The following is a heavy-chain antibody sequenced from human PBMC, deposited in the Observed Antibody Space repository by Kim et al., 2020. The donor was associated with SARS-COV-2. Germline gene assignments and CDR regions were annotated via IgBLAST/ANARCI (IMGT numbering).Heavy chain of an antibody. CDR1: GGSLSSGGYF. CDR2: IYYSGNT. CDR3: ARGPHAMANYGSGRGFDS. D-gene: IGHD3-10*01. Sequence: SETLSLTCTVSGGSLSSGGYFWSWIRQHPGKGLEWIGYIYYSGNTYNNPSLKSRIIISVDTSKNQFSLKLNSVTAADTAVYYCARGPHAMANYGSGRGFDSWGQGTLVTVSS. V-gene: IGHV4-31*03. J-gene: IGHJ4*02.